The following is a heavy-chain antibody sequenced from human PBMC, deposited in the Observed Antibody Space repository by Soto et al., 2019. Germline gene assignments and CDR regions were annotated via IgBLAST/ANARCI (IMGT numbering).Heavy chain of an antibody. Sequence: QVQLVQSGAEVKKPGASVKVSCKASGYTFTGYYIHWVRQAPGQGLEWMVWINPNSGGTNYTQKFQGRVTIPGATSISPAYMDLRRLRSDDTPVYYCARGAPGELDHYYSYGMDVWGQGPTVTVSS. CDR1: GYTFTGYY. D-gene: IGHD1-26*01. CDR2: INPNSGGT. V-gene: IGHV1-2*02. CDR3: ARGAPGELDHYYSYGMDV. J-gene: IGHJ6*02.